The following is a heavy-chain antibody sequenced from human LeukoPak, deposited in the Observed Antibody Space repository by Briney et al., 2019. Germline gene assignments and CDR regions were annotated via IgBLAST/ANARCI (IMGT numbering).Heavy chain of an antibody. CDR2: IYYSGST. J-gene: IGHJ5*02. V-gene: IGHV4-59*01. Sequence: SETLSLTCTVSGGSISSYYWSWIRQPPGKGLEWIGYIYYSGSTNYNPSLKSRVTISVDTSMNQFSLKLSSVTAADTAVYYCARVVVVPAAIRFDPWGQGTLVTVSS. D-gene: IGHD2-2*01. CDR3: ARVVVVPAAIRFDP. CDR1: GGSISSYY.